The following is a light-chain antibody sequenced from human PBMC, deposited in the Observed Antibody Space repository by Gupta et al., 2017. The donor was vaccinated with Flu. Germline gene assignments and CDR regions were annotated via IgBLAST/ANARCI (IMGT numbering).Light chain of an antibody. CDR1: QGSSSW. J-gene: IGKJ1*01. CDR2: AAS. V-gene: IGKV1-12*01. CDR3: QQANSFPWT. Sequence: PSSVSAAVGDRVSSTGRASQGSSSWLAWYQQKPGQAPKLLIYAASSMQSGVPSRFSGSGSGTDFTLTISSLQPEDFATYYCQQANSFPWTFGQGTKVEIK.